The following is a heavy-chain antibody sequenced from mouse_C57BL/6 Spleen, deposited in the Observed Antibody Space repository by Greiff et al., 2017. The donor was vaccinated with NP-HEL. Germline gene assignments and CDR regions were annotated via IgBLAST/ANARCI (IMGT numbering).Heavy chain of an antibody. CDR1: GYTFTSYW. D-gene: IGHD2-5*01. CDR3: ARENSNYVNWYFDV. CDR2: IHPNSGST. Sequence: QVQLQQSGAELVKPGASVKLSCKASGYTFTSYWMHWVKQRPGQGLEWIGMIHPNSGSTNYNEKFKSKATLTVDKSSSTAYMQLSSLTSEDSAVYYCARENSNYVNWYFDVWGTGTTVTVSS. V-gene: IGHV1-64*01. J-gene: IGHJ1*03.